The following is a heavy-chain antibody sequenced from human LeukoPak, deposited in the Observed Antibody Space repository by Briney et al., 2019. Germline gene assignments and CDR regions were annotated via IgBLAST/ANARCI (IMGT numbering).Heavy chain of an antibody. J-gene: IGHJ4*02. CDR3: AKAAAGGYDFWSGYYGYFDY. CDR2: ISYDGSNK. CDR1: GFTFSSYA. Sequence: GGSLRLSCAASGFTFSSYAMHWVRQAPGKGLEWVAVISYDGSNKYYADSVKGRFTISRDNSKNTPYLQMNSLRAEDTAVYYCAKAAAGGYDFWSGYYGYFDYWGQGTLVTVSS. D-gene: IGHD3-3*01. V-gene: IGHV3-30*04.